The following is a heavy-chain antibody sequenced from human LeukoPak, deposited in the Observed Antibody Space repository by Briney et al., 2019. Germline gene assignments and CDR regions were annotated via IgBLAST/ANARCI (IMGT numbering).Heavy chain of an antibody. Sequence: SETLSLTCTVSGASVTTDSFYWSWIRQPPGKGLEWIAYIHYSGSTNYNPSLKSRVTISVDTSKNQFSLHLSSVTAADTAVYYCARYRDRSGYSFDYWGQGTLVTVAS. V-gene: IGHV4-61*01. CDR1: GASVTTDSFY. J-gene: IGHJ4*02. D-gene: IGHD3-22*01. CDR2: IHYSGST. CDR3: ARYRDRSGYSFDY.